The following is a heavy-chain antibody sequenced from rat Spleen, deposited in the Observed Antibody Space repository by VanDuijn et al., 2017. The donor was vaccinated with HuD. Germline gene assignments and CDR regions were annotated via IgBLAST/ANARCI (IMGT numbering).Heavy chain of an antibody. Sequence: EVQLVESDGGLVQPGRSLKLSCTASGFTFSDCYMAWVRQAPAKGLEWVATINYDGSSTFYRDSVRARFTISRDNARSTLYLQVDSLRSEDTAIYYCTRHGGLRNWFAYWGQGTLVTVSS. D-gene: IGHD1-11*01. V-gene: IGHV5-29*01. CDR1: GFTFSDCY. CDR2: INYDGSST. CDR3: TRHGGLRNWFAY. J-gene: IGHJ3*01.